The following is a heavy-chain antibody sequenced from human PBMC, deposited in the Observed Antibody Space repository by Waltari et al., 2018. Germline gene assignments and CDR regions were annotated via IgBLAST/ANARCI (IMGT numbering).Heavy chain of an antibody. D-gene: IGHD2-2*01. V-gene: IGHV7-4-1*02. Sequence: QVQLVQSGSELKTPGASVKVSCKASVYRFTDYAMNWVRQAPGQGLEYMGWINANTGNPTYAQGFTGRFVFSVDTSVNTAYLQISSLKAEDTAVYYCARGGASWGNYWGQGTLVTVSS. CDR2: INANTGNP. CDR1: VYRFTDYA. J-gene: IGHJ4*02. CDR3: ARGGASWGNY.